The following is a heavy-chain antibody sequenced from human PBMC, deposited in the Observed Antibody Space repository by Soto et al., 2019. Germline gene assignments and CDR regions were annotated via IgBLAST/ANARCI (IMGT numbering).Heavy chain of an antibody. CDR2: IYYSGST. CDR1: GGSISSGGYY. V-gene: IGHV4-31*03. CDR3: ARTSLYSNYLNWFDP. J-gene: IGHJ5*02. Sequence: PSETLSLTCTVSGGSISSGGYYWSWIRQHPGKGLEWIGYIYYSGSTYYNPSLKSRVTISVDTSKNQFSLKLSSVTAADTAVYYCARTSLYSNYLNWFDPWGQGTLVTVSS. D-gene: IGHD4-4*01.